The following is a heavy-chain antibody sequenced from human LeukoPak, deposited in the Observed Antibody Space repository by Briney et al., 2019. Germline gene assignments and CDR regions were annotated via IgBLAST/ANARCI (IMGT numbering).Heavy chain of an antibody. CDR3: GRVGGRSKAAKGDAFDI. CDR2: ISSGSTYM. Sequence: GGPLRLSCAASGFTFSSYSMNWVRQAPGKGLEWVSSISSGSTYMYYADSVKGRFTISRDNAQNSVFLQMNSLRAEDTAVYYCGRVGGRSKAAKGDAFDIWGQGTMVVVSS. D-gene: IGHD6-6*01. CDR1: GFTFSSYS. J-gene: IGHJ3*02. V-gene: IGHV3-21*06.